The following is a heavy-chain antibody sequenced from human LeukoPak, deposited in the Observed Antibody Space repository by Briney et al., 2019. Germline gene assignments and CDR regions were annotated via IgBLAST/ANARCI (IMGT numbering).Heavy chain of an antibody. CDR2: IYSSGST. Sequence: PLETLSLTCTVSGGSISNWYLSWFRQPAGKGLEWIGRIYSSGSTIYNPSLKSRVTMSVDTSTNQISLRLTSVTAADTAMYYCARKLASSTLKAGAFDIWGQGTMVTVSS. CDR1: GGSISNWY. CDR3: ARKLASSTLKAGAFDI. V-gene: IGHV4-4*07. D-gene: IGHD2-2*01. J-gene: IGHJ3*02.